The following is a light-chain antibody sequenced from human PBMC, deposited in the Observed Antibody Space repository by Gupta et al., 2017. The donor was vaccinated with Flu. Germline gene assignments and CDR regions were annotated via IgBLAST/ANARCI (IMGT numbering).Light chain of an antibody. J-gene: IGLJ3*02. CDR2: SNN. CDR3: AAWDDSMNSLV. V-gene: IGLV1-44*01. CDR1: SSNIGGNT. Sequence: QSVLTQPPSASGTPGQSVTISCSGSSSNIGGNTVNWYQQLQGTEPNLLIVSNNQRPSGVPDRFSGSTSGTYASPAISGLQSEDEADDYYAAWDDSMNSLVFGGGTKLTVL.